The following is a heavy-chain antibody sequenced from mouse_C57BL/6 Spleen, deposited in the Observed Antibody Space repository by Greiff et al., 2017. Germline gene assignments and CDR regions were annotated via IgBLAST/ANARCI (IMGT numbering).Heavy chain of an antibody. CDR1: GYTFTSYG. Sequence: VQLQQSGAELARPGASVKLSCKASGYTFTSYGISWVKQRTGQGLEWIGEIYPRSGNTYYNEKFKGKATLTADTSSSTAYMELRSLTSEGAAVYFCEISEANWDGPHWGQGTLVTVSA. J-gene: IGHJ3*01. V-gene: IGHV1-81*01. CDR2: IYPRSGNT. CDR3: EISEANWDGPH. D-gene: IGHD4-1*01.